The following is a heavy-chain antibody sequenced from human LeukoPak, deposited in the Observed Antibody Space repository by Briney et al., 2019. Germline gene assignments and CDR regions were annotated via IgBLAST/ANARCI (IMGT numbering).Heavy chain of an antibody. D-gene: IGHD1-1*01. Sequence: GGSLRLSCVDSGLTFSTYAINWVRQAPGKGLEWVSVIDASGRSKFYTDSVKGRFTISRDNSRNTLLLQMNSLRAEDTAVYYCVGGFGGYNWDYWGQGTLVTVSS. V-gene: IGHV3-23*01. CDR3: VGGFGGYNWDY. CDR1: GLTFSTYA. J-gene: IGHJ4*02. CDR2: IDASGRSK.